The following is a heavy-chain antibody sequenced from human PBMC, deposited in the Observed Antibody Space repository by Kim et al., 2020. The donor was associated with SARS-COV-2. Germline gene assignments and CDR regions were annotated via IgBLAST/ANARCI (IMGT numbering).Heavy chain of an antibody. J-gene: IGHJ1*01. CDR1: GFTFSSYA. CDR3: AKGLSDSSGYYYVGSAEYFQH. D-gene: IGHD3-22*01. CDR2: ISGSGGST. Sequence: GGSLRLSCAASGFTFSSYAMSWVRQAPGKGLEWVSAISGSGGSTYYADSVKGRFTISRDNSKNTLYLQMNSLRAEDTAVYYCAKGLSDSSGYYYVGSAEYFQHWGQGTLVTVSS. V-gene: IGHV3-23*01.